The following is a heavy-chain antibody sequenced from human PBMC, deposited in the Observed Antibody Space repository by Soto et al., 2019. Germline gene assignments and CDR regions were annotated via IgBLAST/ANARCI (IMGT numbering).Heavy chain of an antibody. D-gene: IGHD3-3*01. Sequence: ASVKVCCKASGYTFTSYGISWVRQAPGQGLEWMGWISAYNGNTNYAQKLQGRVTMTTDTSTSTAYMELRSLRSDDTAVYYCAASPYDFWSGYFSGYYGMDVWGQGTTVTVSS. CDR2: ISAYNGNT. CDR3: AASPYDFWSGYFSGYYGMDV. V-gene: IGHV1-18*01. J-gene: IGHJ6*02. CDR1: GYTFTSYG.